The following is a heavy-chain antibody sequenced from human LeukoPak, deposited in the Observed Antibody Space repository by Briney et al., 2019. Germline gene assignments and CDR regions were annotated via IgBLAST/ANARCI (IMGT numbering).Heavy chain of an antibody. CDR1: GYTFTSYY. D-gene: IGHD3-10*01. V-gene: IGHV1-46*01. CDR2: INPSGGST. Sequence: GASVKVSCKASGYTFTSYYMHWVRQAPGQGLEWMGIINPSGGSTSYAQKSQGRVTMTRDTSTSTVYMELSSLRSEDTAVYYCARDAGGDYYGSGSYLGYWGQGTLVTVSS. CDR3: ARDAGGDYYGSGSYLGY. J-gene: IGHJ4*02.